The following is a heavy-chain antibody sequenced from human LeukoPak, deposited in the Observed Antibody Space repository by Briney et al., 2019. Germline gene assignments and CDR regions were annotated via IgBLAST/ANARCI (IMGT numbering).Heavy chain of an antibody. V-gene: IGHV4-61*05. CDR2: IYYSGST. J-gene: IGHJ4*02. CDR3: ARGLGSLNFDY. D-gene: IGHD3-10*01. CDR1: GYSISSGYY. Sequence: PSETLSLTCTVSGYSISSGYYWGWIRQPPGKGLEWIGYIYYSGSTNYNPSLKSRVTISVDTSKNQFSLKLSSVTAADTAVYYCARGLGSLNFDYWGQGTLVTVSS.